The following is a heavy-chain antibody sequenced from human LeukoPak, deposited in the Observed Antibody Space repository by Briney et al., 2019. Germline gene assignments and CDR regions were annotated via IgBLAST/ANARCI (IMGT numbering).Heavy chain of an antibody. CDR1: GGSISSYY. D-gene: IGHD3-9*01. Sequence: SETLSLTCTVSGGSISSYYWSWIRQPPGKGLEWIGYIYYSGSTNYNPSLKSRVTISVDTSKNQFSLKLSSVTAADTAVYYCARYYDTFWPNLYYYMDVWGKGTTLTVSS. CDR3: ARYYDTFWPNLYYYMDV. J-gene: IGHJ6*03. V-gene: IGHV4-59*01. CDR2: IYYSGST.